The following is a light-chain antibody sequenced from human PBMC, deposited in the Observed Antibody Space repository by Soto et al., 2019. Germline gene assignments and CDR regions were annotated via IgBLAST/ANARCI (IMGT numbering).Light chain of an antibody. CDR2: GNS. CDR1: SSNIGAGYD. Sequence: QSVLTQPPSVSGAPGQRVTISCTGSSSNIGAGYDVHWYQQLPGTAPKLLIYGNSNRPSGVPDRFSGSKSGTSASLAITVLEAEDAAEYYCQSYDSSLSPYVFGTGTKLTVL. J-gene: IGLJ1*01. CDR3: QSYDSSLSPYV. V-gene: IGLV1-40*01.